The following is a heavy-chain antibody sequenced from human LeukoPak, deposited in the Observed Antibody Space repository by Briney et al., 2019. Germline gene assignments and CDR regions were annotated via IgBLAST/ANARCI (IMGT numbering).Heavy chain of an antibody. D-gene: IGHD3-10*01. CDR1: GFTFSTYA. J-gene: IGHJ4*02. CDR3: AKDEWQAGEFSVGWYFDY. Sequence: GGSLRLSCAASGFTFSTYAMSWVRQAPGKGQEWVSAISGSGVSTYYADSVKGRFTISRDNSRNTLYLQMNSLRAEDTAVYYCAKDEWQAGEFSVGWYFDYWGQGTLVTVSS. CDR2: ISGSGVST. V-gene: IGHV3-23*01.